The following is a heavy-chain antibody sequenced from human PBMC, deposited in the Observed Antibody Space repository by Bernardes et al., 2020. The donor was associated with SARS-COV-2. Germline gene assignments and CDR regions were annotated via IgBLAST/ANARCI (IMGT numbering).Heavy chain of an antibody. CDR3: ARDTPDHFGRVIFPSLYGMDV. CDR2: ISSTRRYI. Sequence: GSALIPSCAASGFTFRSSFMTWVRQAPGQGLEWVSSISSTRRYIYYTDSVKGRFTISRDNAKNSLYLQMNSLRAEDTAVYYCARDTPDHFGRVIFPSLYGMDVWGQGTTVTVSS. V-gene: IGHV3-21*01. J-gene: IGHJ6*02. CDR1: GFTFRSSF. D-gene: IGHD3-3*01.